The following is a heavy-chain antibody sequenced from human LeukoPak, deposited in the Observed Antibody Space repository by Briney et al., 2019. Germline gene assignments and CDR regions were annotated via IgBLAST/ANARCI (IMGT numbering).Heavy chain of an antibody. J-gene: IGHJ4*02. V-gene: IGHV3-30*02. CDR3: AKDRSGSYSQGLDY. Sequence: GGSLRLSCAASGFTFSSYGMHWVRQAPGKGLEWVAFTRYDGSNKYYADSVKGRFTISRDNSKNTLYLQMNSLRAEDTAVYHCAKDRSGSYSQGLDYWGQGTLVTVSS. CDR1: GFTFSSYG. D-gene: IGHD1-26*01. CDR2: TRYDGSNK.